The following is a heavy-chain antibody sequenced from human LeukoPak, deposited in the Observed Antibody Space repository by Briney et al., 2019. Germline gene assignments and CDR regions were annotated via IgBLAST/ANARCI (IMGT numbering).Heavy chain of an antibody. CDR2: IYYSGST. CDR3: ARDRKRDYVWGSYRASNYFDY. CDR1: GGSISSSSYY. D-gene: IGHD3-16*02. J-gene: IGHJ4*02. Sequence: SSETLSLTCTVSGGSISSSSYYWGWIRQPPGKGLEWIGSIYYSGSTYYNPSLKSRVTISVDTSKNQFSLKLSSVTAADTAVYYCARDRKRDYVWGSYRASNYFDYWGQGTLVTVSS. V-gene: IGHV4-39*07.